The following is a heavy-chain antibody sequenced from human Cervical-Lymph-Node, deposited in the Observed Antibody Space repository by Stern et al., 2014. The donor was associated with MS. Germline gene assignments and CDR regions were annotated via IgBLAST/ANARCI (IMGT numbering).Heavy chain of an antibody. V-gene: IGHV4-39*01. J-gene: IGHJ4*02. CDR3: AKAPYYYDTSGLTYYFDY. CDR2: IYYSGST. CDR1: GGSISSSSYY. Sequence: QLQLQESGPGLVKPSETLSLTCTVSGGSISSSSYYWGWIRQPPGKRLEWIGTIYYSGSTYYNPSLKSRVTISLDASKNQFSLTLGSVTAADTSVYYCAKAPYYYDTSGLTYYFDYWGQGTLVTVSS. D-gene: IGHD3-22*01.